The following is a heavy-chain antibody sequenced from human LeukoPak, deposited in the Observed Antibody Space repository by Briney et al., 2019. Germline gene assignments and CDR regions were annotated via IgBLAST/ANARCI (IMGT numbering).Heavy chain of an antibody. CDR3: ARVPLAMTSYYYYYIDV. D-gene: IGHD2-2*01. CDR1: GYSISSGYF. CDR2: IYQSETA. J-gene: IGHJ6*03. Sequence: PSETLSLTCTVSGYSISSGYFWGWMRQPPGKGLEWIGSIYQSETAHYNPSLKSRVTISIDTSKNQFSLNLTSVTAADTAVYYCARVPLAMTSYYYYYIDVWGKGTTVTVSS. V-gene: IGHV4-38-2*02.